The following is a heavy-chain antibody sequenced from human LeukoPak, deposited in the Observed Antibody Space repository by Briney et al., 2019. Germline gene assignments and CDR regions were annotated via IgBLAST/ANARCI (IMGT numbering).Heavy chain of an antibody. D-gene: IGHD6-19*01. CDR1: GFTFSSYA. J-gene: IGHJ4*02. V-gene: IGHV3-23*01. Sequence: GGSLRLSCAASGFTFSSYAMSWVRQAPGKGLEWVSAISGSGGSTYYADSVKGRFTISRDNSKNTLYLQMNSLRAEDMAVYYCAKVRYSSGWYEGGFDYWGQGTLVTVSS. CDR2: ISGSGGST. CDR3: AKVRYSSGWYEGGFDY.